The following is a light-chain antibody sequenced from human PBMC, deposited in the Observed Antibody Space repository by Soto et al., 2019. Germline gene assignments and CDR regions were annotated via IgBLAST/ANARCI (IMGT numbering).Light chain of an antibody. J-gene: IGKJ4*01. Sequence: EVVLTQSPGTLCGSAGERVTLSCRASQSVSSRLVWYQRKPGQAPRLLIYDASTRATGMTGRFSGSGSGTEFNLTISSLQSEDFAVYYCQQYNNWPLTFGGGTKVDIK. CDR1: QSVSSR. CDR2: DAS. CDR3: QQYNNWPLT. V-gene: IGKV3-15*01.